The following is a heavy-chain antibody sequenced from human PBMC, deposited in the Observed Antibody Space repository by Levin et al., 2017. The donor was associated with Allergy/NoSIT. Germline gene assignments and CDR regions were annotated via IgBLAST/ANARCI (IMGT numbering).Heavy chain of an antibody. CDR3: TIPYYYGSGSYSPPGFDY. V-gene: IGHV3-49*03. J-gene: IGHJ4*02. CDR2: IRSKAYGGTT. CDR1: GFTFGDYA. Sequence: GGSLRLSCTASGFTFGDYAMSWFRQAPGKGLEWVGFIRSKAYGGTTEYAASVKGRFTISRDDSKSIAYLQMNSLKTEDTAVYYCTIPYYYGSGSYSPPGFDYWGQGTLVTVSS. D-gene: IGHD3-10*01.